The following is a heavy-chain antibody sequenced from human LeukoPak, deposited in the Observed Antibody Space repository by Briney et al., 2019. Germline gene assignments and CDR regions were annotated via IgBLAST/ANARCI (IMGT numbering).Heavy chain of an antibody. CDR3: ASFYCSGGSCYQYYYYYYMDV. V-gene: IGHV4-38-2*02. CDR1: GYSISSGYY. CDR2: IYHSGST. Sequence: SETLSLTCTVSGYSISSGYYWGWIRQPPGKGLEWIGSIYHSGSTYSNPSLRGRVTISVDTSKNQFSLKLSSVTAADTAVYYCASFYCSGGSCYQYYYYYYMDVWGKGTTVTISS. J-gene: IGHJ6*03. D-gene: IGHD2-15*01.